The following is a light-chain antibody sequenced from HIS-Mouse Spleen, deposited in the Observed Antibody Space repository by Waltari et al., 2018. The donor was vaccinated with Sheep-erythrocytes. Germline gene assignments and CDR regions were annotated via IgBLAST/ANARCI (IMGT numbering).Light chain of an antibody. Sequence: DIQMTQSPSSLSASVGDRVTITCRASQSISSYLNWYQQKPGKAPKLLIYAASSLQSGVPSRFIGSGSGTDSTLTISSLQPEDYATYYSPQSYSTPQFTYGPGTKVDSK. CDR2: AAS. J-gene: IGKJ3*01. V-gene: IGKV1-39*01. CDR1: QSISSY. CDR3: PQSYSTPQFT.